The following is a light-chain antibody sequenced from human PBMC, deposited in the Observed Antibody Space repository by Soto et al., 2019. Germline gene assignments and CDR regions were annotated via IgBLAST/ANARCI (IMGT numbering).Light chain of an antibody. V-gene: IGKV1-33*01. CDR2: DAS. J-gene: IGKJ2*01. Sequence: DIQMTQSPSSLSASVGDRVTITCQASQDIRDYLNWYQQKPGRAPKLLIYDASHLERGVTSRFGGTGSGTHFTFTISGLQPEDIATYYCQQYDNLPSFGQGTKLEIK. CDR3: QQYDNLPS. CDR1: QDIRDY.